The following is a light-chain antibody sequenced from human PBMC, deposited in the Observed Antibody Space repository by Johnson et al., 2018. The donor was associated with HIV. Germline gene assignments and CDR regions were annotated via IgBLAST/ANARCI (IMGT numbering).Light chain of an antibody. Sequence: VLTQPPSVSAAPGQKVTISCSGSTSNIGNNYVSWYQQLPGTAPKLLIYDNNKRPSGIPDRFSGSKSGTSATPGITGHQTGDEADYYCGTWDSSLTAGVFGSGTKVTVL. CDR2: DNN. CDR3: GTWDSSLTAGV. V-gene: IGLV1-51*01. CDR1: TSNIGNNY. J-gene: IGLJ1*01.